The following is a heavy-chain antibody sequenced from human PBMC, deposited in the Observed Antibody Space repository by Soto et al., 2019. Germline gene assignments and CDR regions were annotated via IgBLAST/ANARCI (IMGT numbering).Heavy chain of an antibody. CDR1: GFTFSRYA. CDR2: IWFDETNK. V-gene: IGHV3-33*01. D-gene: IGHD6-13*01. J-gene: IGHJ4*02. Sequence: GGSLRLSCAASGFTFSRYAMHWVRQAPGKGLDWVAVIWFDETNKYYVDSVRGRFTISRDNSKNTLYLQMNSLRGEDTAVYYCARDRSRGIAAAGTDYWGQGTLVTVSS. CDR3: ARDRSRGIAAAGTDY.